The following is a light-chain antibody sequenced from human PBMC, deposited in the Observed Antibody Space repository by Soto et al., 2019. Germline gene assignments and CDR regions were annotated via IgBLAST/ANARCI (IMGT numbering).Light chain of an antibody. CDR3: QHYSSAPYT. CDR2: GAS. V-gene: IGKV3-20*01. J-gene: IGKJ2*01. CDR1: QSVSNFY. Sequence: EVVLTQSPGTLSLSPGERATLSCRASQSVSNFYLAWYQQKPGQAPRPLMYGASNRATGIPDRFSGSGSGTDFTLTISRLEPEDFAVYSCQHYSSAPYTFGQGTKLEIK.